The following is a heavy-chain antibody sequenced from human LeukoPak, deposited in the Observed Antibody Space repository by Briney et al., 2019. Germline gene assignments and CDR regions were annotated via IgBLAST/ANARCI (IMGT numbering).Heavy chain of an antibody. V-gene: IGHV5-51*01. CDR2: IHPGDSDT. CDR1: GYSFTKYW. Sequence: GESLKISCKGSGYSFTKYWIGWVRQMPGKGLEWMGIIHPGDSDTRYSPSFQGQVPISADKSISTAYLQWSSLKAPDTAMYYCARPLGPGAFNIWGQGTVVTVSS. J-gene: IGHJ3*02. CDR3: ARPLGPGAFNI. D-gene: IGHD3-3*02.